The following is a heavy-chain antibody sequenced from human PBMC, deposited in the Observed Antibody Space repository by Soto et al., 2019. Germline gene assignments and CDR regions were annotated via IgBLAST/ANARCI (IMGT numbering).Heavy chain of an antibody. CDR2: IYWDDDK. D-gene: IGHD6-6*01. CDR3: AHRRAGIAARSWFDP. CDR1: GFSLSTSGVG. J-gene: IGHJ5*02. V-gene: IGHV2-5*02. Sequence: SGPTLVNPTQTLTLTCTFSGFSLSTSGVGVGWIRQPPGKALGWLALIYWDDDKRYSPSLKSRLTITKDTSKNQVVLTMTNMGPVDTATYYCAHRRAGIAARSWFDPWGQGTLVTVS.